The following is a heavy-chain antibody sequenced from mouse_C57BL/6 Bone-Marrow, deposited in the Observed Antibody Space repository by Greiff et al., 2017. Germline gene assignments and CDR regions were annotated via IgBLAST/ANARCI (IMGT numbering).Heavy chain of an antibody. CDR1: GYAFSSYW. D-gene: IGHD2-1*01. J-gene: IGHJ2*01. Sequence: QVQLQQSGAELVKPGASVKISCKASGYAFSSYWMNWVKQRPGKGLEWIGQIYPGDGDTNYNGKFKGKATRPADKSSSTAYMQLSSLTSEDAAVYFCARSLYGNYDYWGQGTTLTVSS. V-gene: IGHV1-80*01. CDR2: IYPGDGDT. CDR3: ARSLYGNYDY.